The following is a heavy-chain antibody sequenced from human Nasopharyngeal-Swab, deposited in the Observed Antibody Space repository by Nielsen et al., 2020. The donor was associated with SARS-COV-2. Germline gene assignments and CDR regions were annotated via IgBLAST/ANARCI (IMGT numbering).Heavy chain of an antibody. D-gene: IGHD3-3*01. CDR1: GFIFSNYG. CDR2: ISYDGINK. J-gene: IGHJ6*02. V-gene: IGHV3-30*18. Sequence: GESLKISCAASGFIFSNYGMHWVRQASGKGLEWVAVISYDGINKYDADSVKGRFTISRDNSKDTLYLQMNSLRPEDTAVYYCAKEGPGMFGVVGLDVWGQGTTVTVSS. CDR3: AKEGPGMFGVVGLDV.